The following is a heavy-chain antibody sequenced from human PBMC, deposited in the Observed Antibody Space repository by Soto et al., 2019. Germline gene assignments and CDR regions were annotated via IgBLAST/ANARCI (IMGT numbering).Heavy chain of an antibody. Sequence: SVKVSCKASGFTFTSSAVQWVRQARGQRLEWIGWIVVGSGNTNYAQKFQERVTITRDMSTSTAYMELSSLRSEDTAVYYCAAEPYSSGWYDFDYWGQGTLVTV. CDR1: GFTFTSSA. J-gene: IGHJ4*02. D-gene: IGHD6-19*01. V-gene: IGHV1-58*01. CDR3: AAEPYSSGWYDFDY. CDR2: IVVGSGNT.